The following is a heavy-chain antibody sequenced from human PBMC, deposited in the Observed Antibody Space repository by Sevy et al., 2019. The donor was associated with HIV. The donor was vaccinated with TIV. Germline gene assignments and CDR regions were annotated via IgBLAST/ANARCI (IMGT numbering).Heavy chain of an antibody. CDR2: ISWNSGSI. J-gene: IGHJ4*02. CDR3: AKDIGYSPQNYFDY. V-gene: IGHV3-9*01. Sequence: GGSLRLSCAASGFTFDDYAMHWVRQAPGKGLEGVSGISWNSGSIDYADSVKGRFTISRDNAKNSLYLQMNSLRPEDTALYYCAKDIGYSPQNYFDYWGQGTLVTVSS. D-gene: IGHD6-13*01. CDR1: GFTFDDYA.